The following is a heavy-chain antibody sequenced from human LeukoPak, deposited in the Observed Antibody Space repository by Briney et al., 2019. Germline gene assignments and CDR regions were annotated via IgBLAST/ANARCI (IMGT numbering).Heavy chain of an antibody. CDR1: GGSISSSSYY. J-gene: IGHJ4*02. Sequence: KPSETLSLTCTVSGGSISSSSYYWGWIRQPPGKGLEWIGSIYYSGSTYYNPSLESRVTISVDTSKNQFSLKLSSVTAADTAVYYCARRVRYYDSSGYPYYFDYWGQGTLVTVSS. CDR3: ARRVRYYDSSGYPYYFDY. V-gene: IGHV4-39*01. CDR2: IYYSGST. D-gene: IGHD3-22*01.